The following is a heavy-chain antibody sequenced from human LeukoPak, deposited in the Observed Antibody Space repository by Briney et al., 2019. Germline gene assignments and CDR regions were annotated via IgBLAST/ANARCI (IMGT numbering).Heavy chain of an antibody. D-gene: IGHD1/OR15-1a*01. CDR3: ARWNNDWEFDY. V-gene: IGHV3-7*05. CDR1: GFTFSSSW. CDR2: IKEDGTEE. J-gene: IGHJ4*02. Sequence: PGGSLRLSCAASGFTFSSSWMTWVRQASGKGLDWVAHIKEDGTEEYYVDSVKGRFTISRDNAKNSLYLQMNSLRAEDTAVYYCARWNNDWEFDYWGQGTLVSVSS.